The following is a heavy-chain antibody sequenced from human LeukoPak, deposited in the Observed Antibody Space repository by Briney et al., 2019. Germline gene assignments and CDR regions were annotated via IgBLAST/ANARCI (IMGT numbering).Heavy chain of an antibody. Sequence: PSETLSLTCSVSIGSISSSKWWSWVRQPPGKGLEWIGEVHHSGSTNYNSSLKSRVTISVDKSKNQFSLKLTSVTAADTAVYYCVRHSRISYRFFDSWGQGTLVTVSS. V-gene: IGHV4-4*02. CDR1: IGSISSSKW. CDR2: VHHSGST. D-gene: IGHD6-13*01. J-gene: IGHJ4*02. CDR3: VRHSRISYRFFDS.